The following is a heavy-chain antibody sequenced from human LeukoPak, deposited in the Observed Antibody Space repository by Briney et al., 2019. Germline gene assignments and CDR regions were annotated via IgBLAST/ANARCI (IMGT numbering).Heavy chain of an antibody. CDR3: ATVSSSSPHY. CDR2: LYTGGSI. D-gene: IGHD6-6*01. V-gene: IGHV3-66*02. CDR1: GFTVSSDY. J-gene: IGHJ4*02. Sequence: GSLRLSCAVSGFTVSSDYMSWVRQAPGKGLEWVSVLYTGGSISYADSVKGRFTISRDNSKNTLYLQMNSLRAEDTAVYYCATVSSSSPHYWGQGTLVTVSS.